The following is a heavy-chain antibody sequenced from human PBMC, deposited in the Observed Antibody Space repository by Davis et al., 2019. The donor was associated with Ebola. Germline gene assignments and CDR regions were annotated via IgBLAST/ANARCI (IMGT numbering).Heavy chain of an antibody. J-gene: IGHJ5*01. Sequence: PGGSLRLSCAASGFTFSSYGMHWVRQAPGKGLEWVAVISYDGSNKYYADSVKGRFTISRDNSKNTLYLQMNSLRAEDTAVYYCARHTPPIQLWFDYWGQGTLVTVSS. D-gene: IGHD5-18*01. CDR2: ISYDGSNK. V-gene: IGHV3-30*03. CDR1: GFTFSSYG. CDR3: ARHTPPIQLWFDY.